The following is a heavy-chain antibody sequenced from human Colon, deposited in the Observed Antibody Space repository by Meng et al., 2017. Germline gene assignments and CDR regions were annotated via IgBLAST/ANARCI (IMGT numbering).Heavy chain of an antibody. CDR2: IDLSGKT. Sequence: QGWVPELGTGLVVPSVTLSLPGAVSGGSITSSNWWIWVRQAPGKGMEWIGQIDLSGKTDYNPSLKSRVTISLDKSMNQLFLEVYFVTAADTAIYYCARHLGWEFDYWGPGNLVTVSS. J-gene: IGHJ4*02. V-gene: IGHV4-4*02. CDR3: ARHLGWEFDY. D-gene: IGHD6-19*01. CDR1: GGSITSSNW.